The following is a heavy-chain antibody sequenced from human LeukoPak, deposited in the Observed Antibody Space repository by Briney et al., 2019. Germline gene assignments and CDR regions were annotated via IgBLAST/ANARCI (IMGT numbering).Heavy chain of an antibody. D-gene: IGHD3-10*01. Sequence: GGSLRLSCAASGFTFSSYAMSWVRQAPGKGLEWASAISGSGGSTHYADSVKGRFTISRDNSKNTLYLQMNSLRAEDTAVYYCAKDMVTMVRGVIILPSFDYWGQGTLVTVSS. J-gene: IGHJ4*02. CDR3: AKDMVTMVRGVIILPSFDY. CDR2: ISGSGGST. CDR1: GFTFSSYA. V-gene: IGHV3-23*01.